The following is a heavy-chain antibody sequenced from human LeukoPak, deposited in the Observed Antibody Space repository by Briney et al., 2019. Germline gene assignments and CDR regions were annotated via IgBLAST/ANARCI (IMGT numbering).Heavy chain of an antibody. CDR1: GFNVSANY. CDR3: ARAFSNYYHMDV. J-gene: IGHJ6*03. Sequence: TGGSLRLSCEASGFNVSANYMSWVRQAPGKGLEWVSVIYIAGNTYYTDSVKGRFTISRDNSKNTLCLRMNSLRAEDTAVYYCARAFSNYYHMDVWGKGTTVIVSS. V-gene: IGHV3-66*02. CDR2: IYIAGNT.